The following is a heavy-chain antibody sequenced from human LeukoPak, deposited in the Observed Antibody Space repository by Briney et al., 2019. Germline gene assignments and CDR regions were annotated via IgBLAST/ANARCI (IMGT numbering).Heavy chain of an antibody. CDR2: TYYRSKWYN. V-gene: IGHV6-1*01. CDR3: ARETPGGVLRYFDWLVMDV. CDR1: GDSVSSNSAA. Sequence: SQTLSLTCAISGDSVSSNSAAWNWIRQSPSRGLEWLGRTYYRSKWYNDYAVSVKSRITINPDTSKNQFSLKLSSVTAADTAVYYCARETPGGVLRYFDWLVMDVWGQGTTVTVSS. D-gene: IGHD3-9*01. J-gene: IGHJ6*02.